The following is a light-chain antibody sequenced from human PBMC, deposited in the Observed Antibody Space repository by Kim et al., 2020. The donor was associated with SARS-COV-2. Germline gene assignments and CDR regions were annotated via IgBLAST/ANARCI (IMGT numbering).Light chain of an antibody. V-gene: IGLV1-47*01. J-gene: IGLJ2*01. CDR1: SSNIGSNY. Sequence: QSVLTQPPSASGTPGQRVTISCSGSSSNIGSNYVYWYQQVPGTAPKLLIYKNDQRPSGVPDRFSGSKSGTSASLAISGLRSEDEADYYCAAGDDSLSGVLFGGGTKLTVL. CDR2: KND. CDR3: AAGDDSLSGVL.